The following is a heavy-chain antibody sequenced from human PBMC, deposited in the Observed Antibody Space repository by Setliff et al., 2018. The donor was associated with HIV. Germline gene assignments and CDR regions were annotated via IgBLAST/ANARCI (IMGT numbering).Heavy chain of an antibody. D-gene: IGHD6-19*01. CDR2: ITTDSNYI. CDR3: TKDRSVWLGPRVYFDY. CDR1: GFTFTGYW. J-gene: IGHJ4*02. Sequence: PGGSLRLSCAASGFTFTGYWMSWVRQAPGKGPEWVSSITTDSNYIYHADSVKGRFTISRDNAKNTLYLQMSSLRAEDTAVYYCTKDRSVWLGPRVYFDYWGQGTLVTVSS. V-gene: IGHV3-21*04.